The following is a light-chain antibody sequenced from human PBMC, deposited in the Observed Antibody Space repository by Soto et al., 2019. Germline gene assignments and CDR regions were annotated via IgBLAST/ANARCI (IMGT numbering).Light chain of an antibody. V-gene: IGKV3-20*01. CDR1: QSVSSSY. CDR3: QQYVSSWT. CDR2: GAS. J-gene: IGKJ1*01. Sequence: ESVLAQASRTRCLSPGERTNLSCRASQSVSSSYLAWYQQKPGQAPRLLIYGASSRATGIPDRFSGSGSGTDFTLTISRLEPEDFAVYYCQQYVSSWTFGQGTKVDNK.